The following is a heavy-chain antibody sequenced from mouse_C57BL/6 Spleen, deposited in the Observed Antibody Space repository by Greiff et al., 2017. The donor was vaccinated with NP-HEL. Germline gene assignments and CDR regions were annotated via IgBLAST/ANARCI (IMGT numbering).Heavy chain of an antibody. J-gene: IGHJ1*03. Sequence: EVQLQQSGPGLVKPSQSLSLTCSVTGYSITSGYYWNWIRQFPGNKLEWMGYISYDGSNNYNPSLKNRISITRDTSKNQFFLKLNSVTTEDTATYYCARDPGTTNWDWYFDVWGTGTTVTVSS. CDR1: GYSITSGYY. V-gene: IGHV3-6*01. D-gene: IGHD4-1*01. CDR3: ARDPGTTNWDWYFDV. CDR2: ISYDGSN.